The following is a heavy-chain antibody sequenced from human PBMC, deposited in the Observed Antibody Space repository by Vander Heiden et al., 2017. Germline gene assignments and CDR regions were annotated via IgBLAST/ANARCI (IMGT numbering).Heavy chain of an antibody. J-gene: IGHJ3*02. CDR2: IFYTGSN. Sequence: QVQLQESGPGLVKPSETPSLSCLVSGRSISSSGYYWGWIRQPPGKGLQWIGSIFYTGSNHYDPSLKSRASMSADFSKNQFSLNLSSVSAADTALYYCARRSTVNPLHAFDIWGQGAMVTVSS. CDR1: GRSISSSGYY. CDR3: ARRSTVNPLHAFDI. D-gene: IGHD4-17*01. V-gene: IGHV4-39*01.